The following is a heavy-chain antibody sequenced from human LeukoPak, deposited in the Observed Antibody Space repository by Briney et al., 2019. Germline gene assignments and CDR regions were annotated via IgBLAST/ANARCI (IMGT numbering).Heavy chain of an antibody. V-gene: IGHV3-48*02. CDR2: ISSDGTTQ. D-gene: IGHD4-17*01. Sequence: GGSLRLSCAASGFTFSTYSMNWVRQAPGKGLEWVSYISSDGTTQYYADSVRGRFTISRDNAKTSLFLQMNTLRDEDTALYYCARKSDPYGAHGNWFDPWGQGTLVTVS. CDR1: GFTFSTYS. J-gene: IGHJ5*02. CDR3: ARKSDPYGAHGNWFDP.